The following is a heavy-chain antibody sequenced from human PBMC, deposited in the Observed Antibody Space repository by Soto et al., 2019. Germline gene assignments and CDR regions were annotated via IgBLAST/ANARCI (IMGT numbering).Heavy chain of an antibody. CDR2: IYYSGST. CDR3: ARAFDYCSGGSCATRRYYGMDV. D-gene: IGHD2-15*01. V-gene: IGHV4-59*01. Sequence: QVQLQESGPGLVKPSETLSLTCTVSGGSISSYYWSWIRQPPGKGLEWIGYIYYSGSTNYNPSLKGRVTISVDTSKNQFSLKLSSVTAADTAVYYCARAFDYCSGGSCATRRYYGMDVWGQGTTVTVSS. J-gene: IGHJ6*02. CDR1: GGSISSYY.